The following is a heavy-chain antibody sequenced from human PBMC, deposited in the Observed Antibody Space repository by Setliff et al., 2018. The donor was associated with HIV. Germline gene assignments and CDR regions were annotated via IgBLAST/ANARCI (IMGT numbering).Heavy chain of an antibody. V-gene: IGHV1-69*10. CDR1: GTTFSTYL. CDR3: ARDHQTMLWLDY. D-gene: IGHD2-21*01. J-gene: IGHJ4*02. Sequence: ASVKVSCKASGTTFSTYLFTWVRQAPGQGSEWMGGIIPILGTEKYAQKFHGRVTLTADMSTNTAYMELRSLTSEDTAVYYCARDHQTMLWLDYWGQGTLVTVSS. CDR2: IIPILGTE.